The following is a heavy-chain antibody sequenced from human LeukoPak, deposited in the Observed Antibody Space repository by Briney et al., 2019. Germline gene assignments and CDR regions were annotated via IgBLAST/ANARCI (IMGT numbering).Heavy chain of an antibody. CDR1: GYTFTSYA. CDR2: INAGNGNT. V-gene: IGHV1-3*01. D-gene: IGHD3-9*01. J-gene: IGHJ4*02. Sequence: ASVKVSCKASGYTFTSYAMHWVRQAPGQRLEWMGWINAGNGNTKYSQKFQGRVTITRDTSASTAYMELSSLRSEDPAVYYCARDLLTGDYFDYWGQGTLVTVSS. CDR3: ARDLLTGDYFDY.